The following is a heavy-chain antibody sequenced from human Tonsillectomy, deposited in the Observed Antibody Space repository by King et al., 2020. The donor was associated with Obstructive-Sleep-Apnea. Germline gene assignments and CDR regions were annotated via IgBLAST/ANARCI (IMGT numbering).Heavy chain of an antibody. CDR1: GFTFKNYD. D-gene: IGHD3-22*01. CDR2: ISADGDT. J-gene: IGHJ4*02. Sequence: VQLVESGGGSVEPGGSLRLSCVASGFTFKNYDMHWVRQQAGNGLEWVSGISADGDTYYLDSVRGRFLISRDDATKSVFLQMNNLRPGDTSLYFCARGDRNYYDTCGVDYWGQGTLVIVSP. V-gene: IGHV3-13*01. CDR3: ARGDRNYYDTCGVDY.